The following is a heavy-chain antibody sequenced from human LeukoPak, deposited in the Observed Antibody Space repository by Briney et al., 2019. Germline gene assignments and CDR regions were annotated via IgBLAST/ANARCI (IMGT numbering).Heavy chain of an antibody. D-gene: IGHD3-22*01. CDR2: IDWDDDK. J-gene: IGHJ4*02. Sequence: SGPALVKPTQTLTLTCTFSGFSLSTMGMCVSWIRQPPGKALEGLARIDWDDDKYYSTSLKTRLTIPKDTSKNQVVLTMTNMDPVDTATYYCTRIAKKNYYDSSGYFDSWGQGTLVTVSS. CDR3: TRIAKKNYYDSSGYFDS. V-gene: IGHV2-70*11. CDR1: GFSLSTMGMC.